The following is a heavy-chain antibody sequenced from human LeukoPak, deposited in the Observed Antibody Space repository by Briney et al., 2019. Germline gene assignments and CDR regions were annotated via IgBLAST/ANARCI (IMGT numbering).Heavy chain of an antibody. V-gene: IGHV3-23*01. CDR1: GFTFSSHP. CDR3: ARGGSGYSYGKIDS. Sequence: GGSLRLSCAASGFTFSSHPMSWVRLAPGKGLEWVSSIRGSGDSTYYADSVKGRFTISRDNTKNTLYLQMNSLRGDDTAVYYCARGGSGYSYGKIDSWGQGILVTVSP. CDR2: IRGSGDST. D-gene: IGHD5-18*01. J-gene: IGHJ4*02.